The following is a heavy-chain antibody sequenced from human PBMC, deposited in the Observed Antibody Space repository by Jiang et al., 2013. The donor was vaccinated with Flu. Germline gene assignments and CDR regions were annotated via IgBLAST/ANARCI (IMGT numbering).Heavy chain of an antibody. CDR2: IKHDGSEK. D-gene: IGHD2-15*01. CDR3: ARRYCSGGSCYSPGVAFDI. CDR1: GFTFSSYW. J-gene: IGHJ3*02. V-gene: IGHV3-7*01. Sequence: QLLESGGGLVQPGGSLRLSCVASGFTFSSYWMSWVRQAPGKGLEWVANIKHDGSEKYYADSVKGRFTISRDNSKNTLYLQMNSLRAEDTAVYYCARRYCSGGSCYSPGVAFDIWGQGTTVTVSS.